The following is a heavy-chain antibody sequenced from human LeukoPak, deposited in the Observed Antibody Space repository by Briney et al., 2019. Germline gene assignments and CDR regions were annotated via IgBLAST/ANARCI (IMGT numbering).Heavy chain of an antibody. J-gene: IGHJ4*02. CDR2: ISAYNGNT. CDR1: GYTFTNYA. V-gene: IGHV1-18*01. CDR3: ARDIVVAGIVGY. D-gene: IGHD6-19*01. Sequence: GASVKVSCKASGYTFTNYAMHWVRQAPGQGLEWMGWISAYNGNTNYAQKFQDRVTMTTDTSTSTAYMELRSLRSDDTAVYYCARDIVVAGIVGYWGQGTPVTVSS.